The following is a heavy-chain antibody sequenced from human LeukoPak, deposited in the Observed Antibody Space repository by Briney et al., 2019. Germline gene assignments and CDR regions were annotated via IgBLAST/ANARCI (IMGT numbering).Heavy chain of an antibody. CDR2: INHSGST. Sequence: SETLSLTCAVYGGSFSGYYWSWIRQPPGKGLEWIGEINHSGSTNYNPSLKSRVTISVDTSKNQFSLKLSSVTAADTAVYYCAKVNYDDSSGFYYESEIDYWGQGTLVTVSS. CDR3: AKVNYDDSSGFYYESEIDY. D-gene: IGHD3-22*01. J-gene: IGHJ4*02. V-gene: IGHV4-34*01. CDR1: GGSFSGYY.